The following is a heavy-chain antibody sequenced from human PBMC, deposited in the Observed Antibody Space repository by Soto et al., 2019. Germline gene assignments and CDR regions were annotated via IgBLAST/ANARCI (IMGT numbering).Heavy chain of an antibody. D-gene: IGHD6-13*01. CDR1: GFTFGDYA. Sequence: SLRLSCTASGFTFGDYAMSWVRQAPGKGLEWVGFIRSKAYGGTTEYAASVKGRFTISRDDSKSIAYLQMNSLKTEDTAVYYCTRGEADFDYWGQGTLVTVSS. V-gene: IGHV3-49*04. CDR2: IRSKAYGGTT. CDR3: TRGEADFDY. J-gene: IGHJ4*02.